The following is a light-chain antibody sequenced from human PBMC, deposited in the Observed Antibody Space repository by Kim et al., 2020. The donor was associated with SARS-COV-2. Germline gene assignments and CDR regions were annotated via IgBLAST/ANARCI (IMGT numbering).Light chain of an antibody. Sequence: EVVLTQSPGTLSLSPGERATLSCRASQTVSSSSLAWYQQKPGQAPRLLIYGASYRATGISDRFSGSGSRTDFTLTISRLEPEDFAVYYCPQYGSSPLTFGGGTKVDIK. V-gene: IGKV3-20*01. CDR1: QTVSSSS. CDR3: PQYGSSPLT. J-gene: IGKJ4*01. CDR2: GAS.